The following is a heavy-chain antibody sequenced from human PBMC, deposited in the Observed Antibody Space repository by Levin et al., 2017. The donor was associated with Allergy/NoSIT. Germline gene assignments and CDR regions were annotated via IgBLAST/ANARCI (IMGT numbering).Heavy chain of an antibody. CDR2: IKSKNDGGTI. CDR1: GFTFSHAW. D-gene: IGHD2-21*01. J-gene: IGHJ4*02. Sequence: GESLKISCAGSGFTFSHAWMSWVRQAPGKGLEWVGRIKSKNDGGTIDYAAPVKGRFSISRDDSKNTLYLQLNSLKIEDTAVYYCTTDDDVINWDFDHWGQGTLVTVAS. V-gene: IGHV3-15*01. CDR3: TTDDDVINWDFDH.